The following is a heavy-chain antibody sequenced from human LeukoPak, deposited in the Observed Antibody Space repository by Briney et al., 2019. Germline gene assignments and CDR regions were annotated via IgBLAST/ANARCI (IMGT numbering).Heavy chain of an antibody. CDR2: ISSGSGYI. CDR1: GFTFGSYS. Sequence: GGSLRLSCAASGFTFGSYSMNWLRQAPGKGLEWVSSISSGSGYIYYADSVKGRFTISRDYAKNSLYLQMNSLRAEDTAVYYCTRAPEIDYWGQGTLVTVSS. J-gene: IGHJ4*02. V-gene: IGHV3-21*01. CDR3: TRAPEIDY.